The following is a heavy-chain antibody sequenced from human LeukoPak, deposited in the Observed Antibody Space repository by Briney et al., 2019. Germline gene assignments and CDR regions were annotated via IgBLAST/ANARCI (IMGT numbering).Heavy chain of an antibody. J-gene: IGHJ4*02. CDR3: ARGGSGKETVCPY. Sequence: ASVKVSCKASGYTFTGYYMHWVRQAPGQGLEWMGWINPNSGGTNYAQKFQGRVTMTRDTSISTAYMELSRLRPDDTAVYYCARGGSGKETVCPYWGQGTLVTVSS. CDR1: GYTFTGYY. D-gene: IGHD5-12*01. CDR2: INPNSGGT. V-gene: IGHV1-2*02.